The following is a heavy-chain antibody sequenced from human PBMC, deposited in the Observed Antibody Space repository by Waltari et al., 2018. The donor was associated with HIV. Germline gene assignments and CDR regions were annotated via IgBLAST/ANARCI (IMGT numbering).Heavy chain of an antibody. CDR2: IRSQINGGTT. Sequence: GFTFGDYGVSWFRQAPGKGLEWVSFIRSQINGGTTEYAASVKGRFIISRDDSQSIAYLQMNSLKIEDTAVYYCTRDIEDVSSDYYYYGMDVWGQGTTVTVSS. CDR1: GFTFGDYG. CDR3: TRDIEDVSSDYYYYGMDV. J-gene: IGHJ6*02. V-gene: IGHV3-49*03. D-gene: IGHD2-15*01.